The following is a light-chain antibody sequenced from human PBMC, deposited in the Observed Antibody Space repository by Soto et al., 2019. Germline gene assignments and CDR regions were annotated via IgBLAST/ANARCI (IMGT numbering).Light chain of an antibody. J-gene: IGKJ1*01. CDR2: GAS. CDR3: QQYNEWPET. Sequence: EIVMTQSPATLSVSPGERATLSWSASQSVSSNLAWYQQKPGQAPRLLIHGASTRATGIPGRFSGSGSGTEFTLIISSLQSEDFAVYYCQQYNEWPETCGHGTKVDIK. V-gene: IGKV3-15*01. CDR1: QSVSSN.